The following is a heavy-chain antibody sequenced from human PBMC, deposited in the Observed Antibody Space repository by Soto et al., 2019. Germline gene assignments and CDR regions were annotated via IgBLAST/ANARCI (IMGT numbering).Heavy chain of an antibody. CDR2: ISGSGGST. CDR3: AKDSPEYYDILTGYYTYNYFDY. D-gene: IGHD3-9*01. Sequence: GGSLRLSCAASGFTFSSYAMSWVRQAPGKGLEWVSAISGSGGSTYYADSVKGRFTISRDNSKNTLYLQMNSLRAEDTAVYYCAKDSPEYYDILTGYYTYNYFDYWGQGTLVTVSS. V-gene: IGHV3-23*01. J-gene: IGHJ4*02. CDR1: GFTFSSYA.